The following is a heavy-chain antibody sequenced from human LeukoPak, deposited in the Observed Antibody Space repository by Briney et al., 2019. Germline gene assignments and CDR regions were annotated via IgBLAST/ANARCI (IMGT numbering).Heavy chain of an antibody. CDR1: GFTFSSYA. CDR3: ARSPYANPFDY. D-gene: IGHD4-17*01. Sequence: GGSLRLSCAASGFTFSSYAMSWVRQAPGKGLEWVSAISGSGGSTYYADSVKGRFTISRDNAKNSLYLQMNSLRAEDTAVYYCARSPYANPFDYWGQGTLVTVSS. J-gene: IGHJ4*02. V-gene: IGHV3-23*01. CDR2: ISGSGGST.